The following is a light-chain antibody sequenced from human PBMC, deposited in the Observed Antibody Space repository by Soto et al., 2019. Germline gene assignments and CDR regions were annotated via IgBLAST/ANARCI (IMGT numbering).Light chain of an antibody. V-gene: IGLV2-14*01. J-gene: IGLJ1*01. CDR2: EVT. CDR3: NSYTSSSTFV. CDR1: SSDVGGYNY. Sequence: QSVLTQPASVSGSPGQSITISCTGTSSDVGGYNYVSWYQQHPGKAPKLMVYEVTNRPSGVSNRFSGSRSGNTASLTISGIQSEDEAEYYCNSYTSSSTFVFGTGTKVTVL.